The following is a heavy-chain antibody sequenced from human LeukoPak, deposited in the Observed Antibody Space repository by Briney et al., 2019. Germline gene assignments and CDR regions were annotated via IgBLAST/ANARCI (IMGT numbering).Heavy chain of an antibody. CDR3: ARDRTVAAPVNAFDI. D-gene: IGHD6-13*01. CDR1: GYTFTEYY. V-gene: IGHV1-2*02. CDR2: INPNSGAT. J-gene: IGHJ3*02. Sequence: ASVKVSCKASGYTFTEYYIHWARQAPGQGLEWMGWINPNSGATNYAQKFQGRVTMTRNRSISTAYMEVSSLRSDDTAVYYCARDRTVAAPVNAFDIWGQGTMVSISS.